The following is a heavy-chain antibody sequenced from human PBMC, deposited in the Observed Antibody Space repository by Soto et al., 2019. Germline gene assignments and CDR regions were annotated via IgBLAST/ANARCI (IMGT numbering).Heavy chain of an antibody. CDR3: ATRQGGSYNWFDP. CDR1: GGSISSSRYY. D-gene: IGHD2-15*01. Sequence: SETLSLTCTVSGGSISSSRYYWGWIRQPPGKGLEWIGSIYYSGSTYYNPSLKSRVTISVDTSKNQFSLKLSSVTAADTAVYYCATRQGGSYNWFDPWGQGTLVTAPQ. J-gene: IGHJ5*02. V-gene: IGHV4-39*01. CDR2: IYYSGST.